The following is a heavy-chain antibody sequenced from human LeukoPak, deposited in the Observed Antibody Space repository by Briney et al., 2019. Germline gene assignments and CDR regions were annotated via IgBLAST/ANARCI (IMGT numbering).Heavy chain of an antibody. Sequence: SETLSLTCTVSGGSISSSPYYWGWIRQPPGKGLEWIGSIYYSGTTHYNPSLKSRVTISLDTSKNLFSLKLSSVTAADTAVYYCARERGRPIFGVVKHWFDPWGQGNLVTVSS. J-gene: IGHJ5*02. D-gene: IGHD3-3*01. CDR2: IYYSGTT. CDR3: ARERGRPIFGVVKHWFDP. V-gene: IGHV4-39*02. CDR1: GGSISSSPYY.